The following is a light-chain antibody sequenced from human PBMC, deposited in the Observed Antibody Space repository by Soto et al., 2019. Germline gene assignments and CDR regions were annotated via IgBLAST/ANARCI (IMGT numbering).Light chain of an antibody. J-gene: IGLJ2*01. CDR3: SSFAGNNSVL. V-gene: IGLV2-8*01. Sequence: QSVLTQPPSASGSPGQSVTISCSGTRSGIGAYNYVSWYQQHPGKAPKLMIYEVTKRPPGVPGRFSASKSGNAASLTVSGLQAEDEAEYYCSSFAGNNSVLFGGGTKLTVL. CDR2: EVT. CDR1: RSGIGAYNY.